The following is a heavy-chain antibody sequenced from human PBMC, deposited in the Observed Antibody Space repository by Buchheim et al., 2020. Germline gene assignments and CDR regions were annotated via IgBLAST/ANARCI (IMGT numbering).Heavy chain of an antibody. CDR1: GGTFSSYA. CDR2: IIPILDIP. Sequence: QVQLVQSGAEVKKPGSSVRVSCKASGGTFSSYAISWVRQAPGQGLEWMGRIIPILDIPNYAQKFQGRVTITADKSTRTPYMELSSLRSEDTAVYYCARVLESDDSSGYEDYWGQGTL. V-gene: IGHV1-69*04. J-gene: IGHJ4*02. CDR3: ARVLESDDSSGYEDY. D-gene: IGHD3-22*01.